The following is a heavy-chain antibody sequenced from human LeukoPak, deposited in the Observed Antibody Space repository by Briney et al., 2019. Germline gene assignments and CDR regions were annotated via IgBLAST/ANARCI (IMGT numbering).Heavy chain of an antibody. CDR2: IYETGNS. J-gene: IGHJ4*02. D-gene: IGHD2-21*01. Sequence: PSETLSLTCTVSGDSFSRYYWSWIRQPPGKGLEWIAYIYETGNSDYNPSLKSRVTVSIDTSKSQVSLKLSSVTAADTAVYYCARHPFASPFDYWGQGTLVTVSS. V-gene: IGHV4-59*08. CDR3: ARHPFASPFDY. CDR1: GDSFSRYY.